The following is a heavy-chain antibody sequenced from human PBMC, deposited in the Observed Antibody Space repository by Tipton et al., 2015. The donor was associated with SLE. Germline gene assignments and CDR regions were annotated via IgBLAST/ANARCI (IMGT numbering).Heavy chain of an antibody. CDR2: INHGGST. CDR3: ARDRADGGFLEWGYYYYYMDV. D-gene: IGHD3-3*01. CDR1: GGSFGGYY. V-gene: IGHV4-34*01. Sequence: TLSLTCSIYGGSFGGYYWSWIRQPPGKGLEWIGEINHGGSTNYNPPLKSRVTISVDTSKNQFSLKLSSVTAADTAVYYCARDRADGGFLEWGYYYYYMDVWGKGTTVTVSS. J-gene: IGHJ6*03.